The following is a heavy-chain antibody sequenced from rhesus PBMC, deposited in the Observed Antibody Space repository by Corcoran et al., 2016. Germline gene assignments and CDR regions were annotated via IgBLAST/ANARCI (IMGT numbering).Heavy chain of an antibody. CDR3: ARGMTAAGRVYYFDY. V-gene: IGHV4-122*02. CDR1: GYSISSGYG. Sequence: QLQLQESGPGLVKPSETLSLTCAVSGYSISSGYGWSWIRQPPGKGLEWIGYISYIGSTSYHPSLKSRVTISRDTSKNQFSLKLSSVTAADTAVYYCARGMTAAGRVYYFDYWGQGVLVTVSS. J-gene: IGHJ4*01. CDR2: ISYIGST. D-gene: IGHD6-31*01.